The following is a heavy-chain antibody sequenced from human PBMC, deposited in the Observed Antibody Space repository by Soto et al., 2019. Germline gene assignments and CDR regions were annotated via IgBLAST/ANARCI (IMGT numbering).Heavy chain of an antibody. CDR1: GASISGFY. CDR2: IYATGTT. V-gene: IGHV4-4*07. CDR3: VRDGTKTLRDWFDP. D-gene: IGHD1-1*01. Sequence: QVQLQESGPGLVKPSETLSLTCTVSGASISGFYWSWIRKSAGKGLEWIGRIYATGTTDYNPSLKSRVMMSVDTSKKQFSLKLRSVTAADTAVYYCVRDGTKTLRDWFDPX. J-gene: IGHJ5*02.